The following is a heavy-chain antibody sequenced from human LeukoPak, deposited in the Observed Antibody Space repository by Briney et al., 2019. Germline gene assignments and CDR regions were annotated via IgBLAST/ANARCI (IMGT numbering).Heavy chain of an antibody. CDR3: AGGSVLSDFDY. CDR1: GGSISSYY. V-gene: IGHV4-59*01. J-gene: IGHJ4*02. CDR2: IYYSGST. Sequence: SETLSLTCTVSGGSISSYYWSWLRQPPGKGLEWIGYIYYSGSTNYNPSLKSRVTISVDTSKNQFSLKLSSVTAADTAVYYCAGGSVLSDFDYWGQGTLVTVSS.